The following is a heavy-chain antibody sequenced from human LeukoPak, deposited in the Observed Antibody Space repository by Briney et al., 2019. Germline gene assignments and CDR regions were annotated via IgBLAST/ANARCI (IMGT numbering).Heavy chain of an antibody. CDR2: IRNGGSNK. J-gene: IGHJ4*02. CDR1: GFTFSSYG. V-gene: IGHV3-33*01. D-gene: IGHD2-2*02. CDR3: ASLPTGYCSSTSCYTSDY. Sequence: PGRSLRLSCAASGFTFSSYGMHWVRQAPGKGLEWVAAIRNGGSNKYYADSVKGRFTISRDNAKNTLYLQMNSLRAEDTAVYYCASLPTGYCSSTSCYTSDYWGQGTLVTVSS.